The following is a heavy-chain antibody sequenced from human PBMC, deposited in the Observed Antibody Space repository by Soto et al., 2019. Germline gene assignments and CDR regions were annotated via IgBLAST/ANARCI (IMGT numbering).Heavy chain of an antibody. CDR2: IIPFSGTA. D-gene: IGHD1-26*01. Sequence: GASVKVSCKASGGTFGTYDISWVRQAPGQGLEWMGGIIPFSGTASYAQKFQGRVTIAADDSTSTAYMELSSLRSEDTAVYFCARDSGTYGRQVAFDIWGQGTMVTVSS. J-gene: IGHJ3*02. CDR1: GGTFGTYD. V-gene: IGHV1-69*13. CDR3: ARDSGTYGRQVAFDI.